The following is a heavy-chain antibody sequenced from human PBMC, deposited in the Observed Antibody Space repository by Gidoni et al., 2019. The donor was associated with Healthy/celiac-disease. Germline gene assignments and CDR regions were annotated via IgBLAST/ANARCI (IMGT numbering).Heavy chain of an antibody. J-gene: IGHJ4*02. CDR3: ARPVATRGVDY. CDR1: GCSISSSSYY. CDR2: IYYSGST. V-gene: IGHV4-39*01. D-gene: IGHD5-12*01. Sequence: QLQLQASGPGLVKPSAPLSLTCTVSGCSISSSSYYWGWIRQPPGKGLEWIGSIYYSGSTYYNPSLKSRVTISVDTSKNQFSLKLSSVTAADTAVYYCARPVATRGVDYWGQGTLVTVSS.